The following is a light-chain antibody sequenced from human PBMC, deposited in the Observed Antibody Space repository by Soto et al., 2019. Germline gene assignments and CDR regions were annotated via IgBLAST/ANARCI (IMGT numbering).Light chain of an antibody. CDR2: GAS. V-gene: IGKV3-20*01. CDR1: QSVSSTY. CDR3: QQYGSSPLT. J-gene: IGKJ2*01. Sequence: EIVLTQSPGTLSLSPGERATLSCRASQSVSSTYLAWYQHKPGQAPRLLIYGASNRATGIPDRFSGSGSVTDFTLTISRLEPEDFALYYCQQYGSSPLTFGQGTKLEIK.